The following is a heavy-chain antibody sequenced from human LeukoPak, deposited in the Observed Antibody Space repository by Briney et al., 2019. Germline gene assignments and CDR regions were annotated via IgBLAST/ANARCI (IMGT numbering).Heavy chain of an antibody. D-gene: IGHD5-24*01. V-gene: IGHV4-4*07. J-gene: IGHJ4*02. CDR3: ARDHPPGDGYNSWYFDY. Sequence: SETLSLTCTVSGGSISSYYWSWIRQPAGKGLEWIGRIYTSGSTNYSPSLKSRVTMSVDTSKNQFSLKLSSVTAADTAVYYCARDHPPGDGYNSWYFDYWGQGTLVTVSS. CDR1: GGSISSYY. CDR2: IYTSGST.